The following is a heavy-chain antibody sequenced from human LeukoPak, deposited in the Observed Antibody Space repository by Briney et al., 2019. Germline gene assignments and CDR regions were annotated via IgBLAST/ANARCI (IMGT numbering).Heavy chain of an antibody. Sequence: GASVKVSCKSSGYSFSDYYMHWVRQAPGQGLEWLGWINPNNDGTHYAERFQGRVTMTRDSAINTAYLEVTNLRSDDTATYYCARGALVRGVRIGGNCDFLGQGTLVIVSS. J-gene: IGHJ4*02. CDR3: ARGALVRGVRIGGNCDF. CDR1: GYSFSDYY. V-gene: IGHV1-2*02. D-gene: IGHD3-10*01. CDR2: INPNNDGT.